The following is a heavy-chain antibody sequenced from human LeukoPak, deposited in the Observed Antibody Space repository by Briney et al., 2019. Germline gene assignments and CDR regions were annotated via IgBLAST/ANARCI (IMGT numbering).Heavy chain of an antibody. CDR2: INHSGST. CDR3: ASADNYYDSSGSVVDI. J-gene: IGHJ3*02. Sequence: SETLSLTCAVYGGSFSGYYWSWIRQPPGKGLEWIGEINHSGSTNYNPSLKSRVTISVDTSKNQFSLKLSSVTAADTAVYYCASADNYYDSSGSVVDIWAKGQWSPSLQ. CDR1: GGSFSGYY. V-gene: IGHV4-34*01. D-gene: IGHD3-22*01.